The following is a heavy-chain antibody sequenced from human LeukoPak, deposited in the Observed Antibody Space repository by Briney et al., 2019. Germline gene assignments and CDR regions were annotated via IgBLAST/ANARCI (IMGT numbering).Heavy chain of an antibody. D-gene: IGHD1-1*01. Sequence: GGSLRLSCAASRFTFSNYWMSWVRQAPGKGLEWVANINQDGSEKYYVDSVRGRFSISRDNAKNSLYLQMNSLRPEDTAVYYCARDSTGTVFDLWGQGTLVTVSS. CDR3: ARDSTGTVFDL. CDR1: RFTFSNYW. CDR2: INQDGSEK. J-gene: IGHJ4*02. V-gene: IGHV3-7*04.